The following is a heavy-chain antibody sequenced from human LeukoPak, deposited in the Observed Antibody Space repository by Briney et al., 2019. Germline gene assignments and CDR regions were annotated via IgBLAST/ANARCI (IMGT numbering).Heavy chain of an antibody. Sequence: PGGSLRLSCAAPGFAFSSYWMSWVRQAPEKGPEWVANIKPDGSKKYYVDSVKGRFTISRDNAKNSLYLQMNSLRAEDTAMYYCARFGVPYGVDVWGQGTTVTVSS. J-gene: IGHJ6*02. D-gene: IGHD2-8*01. V-gene: IGHV3-7*05. CDR2: IKPDGSKK. CDR3: ARFGVPYGVDV. CDR1: GFAFSSYW.